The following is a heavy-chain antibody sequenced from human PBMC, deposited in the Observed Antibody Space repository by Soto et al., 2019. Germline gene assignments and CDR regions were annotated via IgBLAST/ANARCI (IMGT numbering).Heavy chain of an antibody. CDR2: IYYSGST. V-gene: IGHV4-30-4*01. CDR3: AVLIAAAGTGYYGMDV. J-gene: IGHJ6*02. CDR1: GGSISSGDYY. D-gene: IGHD6-13*01. Sequence: SETLSLTCTVSGGSISSGDYYWSWIRQPPGKGLEWIGYIYYSGSTYYNPSLKSRVTISVDTSKNQFSLKLSSVTAADTAVYYCAVLIAAAGTGYYGMDVWGQGTTVTVS.